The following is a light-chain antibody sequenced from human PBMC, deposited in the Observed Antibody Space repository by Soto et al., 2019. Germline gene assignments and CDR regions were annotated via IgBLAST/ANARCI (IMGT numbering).Light chain of an antibody. CDR3: QQSFNTVMYT. CDR2: AAS. Sequence: DLQMTQSPSSLSASVGDRVTITCRASQSIRTYLNWYQQKPGKAPNLLIYAASTLQSGVPSRFSGSRSGTDFTLTISSMQPEDFATYFCQQSFNTVMYTFGQGTKLEIK. V-gene: IGKV1-39*01. J-gene: IGKJ2*01. CDR1: QSIRTY.